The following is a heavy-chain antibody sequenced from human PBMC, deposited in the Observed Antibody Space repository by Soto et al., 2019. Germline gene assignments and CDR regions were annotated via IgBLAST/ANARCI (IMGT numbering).Heavy chain of an antibody. D-gene: IGHD1-7*01. Sequence: QVQLVESGGGVVQPGRSLRLSCAASGFTFSSYAMHWVRQAPGKGLEWVAVISYDGSNKYYADSVKGRFTISRDNSKNTLYLQMNSLRAEDTAVYYCARDPNYDDYYCYGMDVWGQGTTVTVSS. CDR1: GFTFSSYA. V-gene: IGHV3-30-3*01. CDR3: ARDPNYDDYYCYGMDV. J-gene: IGHJ6*02. CDR2: ISYDGSNK.